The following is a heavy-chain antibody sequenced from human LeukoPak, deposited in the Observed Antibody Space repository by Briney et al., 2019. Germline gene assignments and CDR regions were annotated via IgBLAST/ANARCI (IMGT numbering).Heavy chain of an antibody. CDR3: AKREDGYYGSGSAFDI. J-gene: IGHJ3*02. D-gene: IGHD3-10*01. Sequence: GGSLRLSCAASGFTFSSYSMNWVRQAPGKGLEWVSAISGSGGSTYYADSVKGRFTISRDNSKNTLYLQMNSLRAEGTAVYYCAKREDGYYGSGSAFDIWGQGTMVTVSS. CDR2: ISGSGGST. V-gene: IGHV3-23*01. CDR1: GFTFSSYS.